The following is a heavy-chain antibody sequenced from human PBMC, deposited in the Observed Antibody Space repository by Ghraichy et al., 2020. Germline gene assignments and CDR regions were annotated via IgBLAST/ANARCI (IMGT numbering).Heavy chain of an antibody. CDR1: GGSFSGYY. J-gene: IGHJ5*02. Sequence: SETLSLTCAVYGGSFSGYYWSWIRQPPGKGLEWIGEINHSGSTNYNPSLKSRVTISVDTSKNQFSLKLSSVTAADTAVYYCARWGQRYSGYDLGLYWFDPWGQGTLVTVSS. V-gene: IGHV4-34*01. CDR3: ARWGQRYSGYDLGLYWFDP. CDR2: INHSGST. D-gene: IGHD5-12*01.